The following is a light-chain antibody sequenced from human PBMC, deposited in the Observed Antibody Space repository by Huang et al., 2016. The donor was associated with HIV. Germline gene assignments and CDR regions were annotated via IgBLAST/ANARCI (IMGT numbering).Light chain of an antibody. V-gene: IGKV3-11*01. CDR1: QSVCSY. CDR3: QQRSNWAPIT. Sequence: EIVLTQSPATLSLSPGERATLSCRASQSVCSYLAGYQQKPGQAPRLLIYDAANRAIGIPARFSGSGSGTDFTLTISSLEPEDFAVYYCQQRSNWAPITFGGGTKVEIK. CDR2: DAA. J-gene: IGKJ4*01.